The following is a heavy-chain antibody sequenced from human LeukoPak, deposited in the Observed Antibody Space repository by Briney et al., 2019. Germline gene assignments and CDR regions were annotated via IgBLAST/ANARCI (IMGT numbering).Heavy chain of an antibody. Sequence: GGSLRLSCAASGSTFSSYWMSWVRQAPGKGLEWVANIKQDGSEKYYVDSVKGRFTISRDNAKNSLYLQMNSLRAEDTAVYYCARERCSSTSCYVATNWFDPWGQGTLVTVSS. CDR1: GSTFSSYW. CDR3: ARERCSSTSCYVATNWFDP. CDR2: IKQDGSEK. V-gene: IGHV3-7*01. J-gene: IGHJ5*02. D-gene: IGHD2-2*01.